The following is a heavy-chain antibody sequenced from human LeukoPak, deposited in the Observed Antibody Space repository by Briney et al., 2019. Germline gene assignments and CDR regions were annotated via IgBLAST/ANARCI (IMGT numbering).Heavy chain of an antibody. D-gene: IGHD3-22*01. CDR3: ARVDTMIVVAVDY. CDR1: GFTFSSYA. Sequence: GGSLRLSCAASGFTFSSYAMHWVRQAPGKGLEWVAVISYDGSNKYYADSVKGRFTISRDNSKNTLYLQMNSLRADDTAVYYCARVDTMIVVAVDYWGQGTLVTVSS. CDR2: ISYDGSNK. J-gene: IGHJ4*02. V-gene: IGHV3-30*04.